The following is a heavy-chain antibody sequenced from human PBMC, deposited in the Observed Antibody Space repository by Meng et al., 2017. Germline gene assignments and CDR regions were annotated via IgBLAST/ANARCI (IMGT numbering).Heavy chain of an antibody. Sequence: ASVKVSCKASGYTFTGYYMNWVRQAPGQGLEWMGWINPNSGGTNYAQKVQGRVTMTRDTSISTAYMELSRLRSDDTAVYYCAREGDIVVVPAAKAYDYWGQGTLVTVSS. D-gene: IGHD2-2*01. CDR3: AREGDIVVVPAAKAYDY. J-gene: IGHJ4*02. CDR1: GYTFTGYY. V-gene: IGHV1-2*02. CDR2: INPNSGGT.